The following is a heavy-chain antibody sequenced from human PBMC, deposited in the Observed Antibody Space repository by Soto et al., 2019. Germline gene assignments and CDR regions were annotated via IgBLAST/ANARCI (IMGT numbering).Heavy chain of an antibody. V-gene: IGHV6-1*01. Sequence: SQTLSLTCAISGDSVSGNSAAWNWIRQSPSRGLEWLGRTYYRSRWYNDYAVSVKSRITVTPDTSKNQFSLKLSSVTAADTAVYYCARTLWIPFDYWGQGTLVTVSS. CDR1: GDSVSGNSAA. CDR3: ARTLWIPFDY. J-gene: IGHJ4*02. D-gene: IGHD5-12*01. CDR2: TYYRSRWYN.